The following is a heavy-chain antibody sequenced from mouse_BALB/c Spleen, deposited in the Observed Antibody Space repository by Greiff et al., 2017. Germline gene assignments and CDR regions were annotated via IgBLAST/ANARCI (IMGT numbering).Heavy chain of an antibody. CDR2: ISSGSSTI. D-gene: IGHD1-1*01. V-gene: IGHV5-17*02. J-gene: IGHJ3*01. CDR1: GFTFSSFG. Sequence: VQLKQSGGGLVQPGGSRKLSCAASGFTFSSFGMHWVRQAPEKGLEWVAYISSGSSTIYYADTVKGRFTISRDNPKNTLFLQMTSLRSEDTAMYYCARDYYGSSPLAYWGQGTLVTVSA. CDR3: ARDYYGSSPLAY.